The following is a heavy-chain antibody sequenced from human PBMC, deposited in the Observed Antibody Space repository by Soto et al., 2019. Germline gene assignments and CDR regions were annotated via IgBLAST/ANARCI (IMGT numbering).Heavy chain of an antibody. J-gene: IGHJ4*02. CDR1: GYTFTEFD. CDR2: INTNTGNT. V-gene: IGHV1-8*01. D-gene: IGHD3-3*01. Sequence: QVLLVQSGADVKKPGASVKVCCKTSGYTFTEFDINWVRQAPGQGLEWMGCINTNTGNTGYAQKYQGRVTMTRDTSITTAYMELRRLRAEDTAVYYCARVVLFFGGHAGYWGQGTLVTVSS. CDR3: ARVVLFFGGHAGY.